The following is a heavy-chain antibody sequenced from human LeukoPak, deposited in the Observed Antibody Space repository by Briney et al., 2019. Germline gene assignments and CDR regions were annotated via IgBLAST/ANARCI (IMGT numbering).Heavy chain of an antibody. Sequence: TLSLTCAVSGGSISSGGYSWSWIRQPPGKGLEWIGYIYHSGSTYYNPSLKSRVTISVDRSKNQFSLKLSSVTAADTAVYYCARSIQQLVNPDAFDIWGQGTMVTVSS. V-gene: IGHV4-30-2*02. CDR1: GGSISSGGYS. CDR3: ARSIQQLVNPDAFDI. J-gene: IGHJ3*02. CDR2: IYHSGST. D-gene: IGHD6-13*01.